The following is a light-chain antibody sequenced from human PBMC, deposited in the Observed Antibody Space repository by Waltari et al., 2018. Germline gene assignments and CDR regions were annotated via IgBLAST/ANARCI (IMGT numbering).Light chain of an antibody. J-gene: IGLJ2*01. V-gene: IGLV2-14*03. CDR2: DVN. CDR1: NSDVGGYNY. Sequence: QSTLTQPASVSGSPGQSITISCTGTNSDVGGYNYVSWYQQLPGKAPKLMIYDVNKGPSGVSNRFSGSKSGNTASLTISGLQAEDEADYYCSSYTNRDTHVIFGGGTKLTVL. CDR3: SSYTNRDTHVI.